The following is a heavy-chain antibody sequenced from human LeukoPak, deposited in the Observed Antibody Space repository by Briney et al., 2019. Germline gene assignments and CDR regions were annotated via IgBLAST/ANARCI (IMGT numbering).Heavy chain of an antibody. V-gene: IGHV3-66*03. CDR1: GFRVSDYY. D-gene: IGHD3/OR15-3a*01. Sequence: GGSLRLSCAVSGFRVSDYYMSWVRQAPGKGLEWVGLIRDSGEAFYADFARGRFANSRDESENTLYLQMSSLRVEDTAVYFCARDRAANQDWVEFDPWGQGIPVIVSS. CDR2: IRDSGEA. CDR3: ARDRAANQDWVEFDP. J-gene: IGHJ5*02.